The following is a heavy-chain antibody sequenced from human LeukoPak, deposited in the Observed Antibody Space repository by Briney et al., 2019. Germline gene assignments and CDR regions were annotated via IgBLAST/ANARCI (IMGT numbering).Heavy chain of an antibody. Sequence: ASVKVSCKASGYTFTSYDIDWVRQATGQGLEWMGWMNPNSGNTGYAQKFQGRVTMTRNTSISTAYMELSSLRSEDTAVYYCARDPGQYYDFWSGYYRSYYFDYWGQGTLVTVSS. J-gene: IGHJ4*02. CDR2: MNPNSGNT. CDR1: GYTFTSYD. D-gene: IGHD3-3*01. V-gene: IGHV1-8*01. CDR3: ARDPGQYYDFWSGYYRSYYFDY.